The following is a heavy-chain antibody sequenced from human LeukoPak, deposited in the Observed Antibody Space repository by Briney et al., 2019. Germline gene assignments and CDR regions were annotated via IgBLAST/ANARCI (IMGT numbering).Heavy chain of an antibody. CDR3: ARGDTVHRDGYNS. V-gene: IGHV3-66*02. CDR2: IYSGGST. Sequence: GGSLRLSCAASGFTVSSNYMSWVRQAPGKGLEWVSVIYSGGSTYYADSVKGRFTISRDNSKNTPYLQMNSLRAEDTAVYYCARGDTVHRDGYNSWGQGTLVTVSS. J-gene: IGHJ4*02. CDR1: GFTVSSNY. D-gene: IGHD5-24*01.